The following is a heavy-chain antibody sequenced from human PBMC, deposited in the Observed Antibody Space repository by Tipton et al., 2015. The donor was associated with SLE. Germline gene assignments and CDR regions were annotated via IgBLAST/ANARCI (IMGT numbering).Heavy chain of an antibody. V-gene: IGHV4-39*07. CDR3: ARGPLLDL. D-gene: IGHD5/OR15-5a*01. CDR2: IYYSGST. Sequence: PGLVKPSETLSLTCTVSGGSISSSSYYWGWIRQPPGKGLEWIGSIYYSGSTYYNPSLKSRVTISVDTSKNQFSLKLSSVTAADTAVYYCARGPLLDLWGRGTLVTVSS. J-gene: IGHJ2*01. CDR1: GGSISSSSYY.